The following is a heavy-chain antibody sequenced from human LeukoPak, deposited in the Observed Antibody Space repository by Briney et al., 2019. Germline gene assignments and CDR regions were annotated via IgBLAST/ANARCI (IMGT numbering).Heavy chain of an antibody. CDR3: ARDRPDYGSGATTSNWFDP. D-gene: IGHD3-10*01. V-gene: IGHV4-39*07. J-gene: IGHJ5*02. CDR2: IYYSGST. Sequence: PSETLSLTCTVSGGSISSSSYYWGWIRQPPGKGLEWIGSIYYSGSTYYNPSLKSRVTISVDTSKNQFSLKLSSVTAADTAVYYCARDRPDYGSGATTSNWFDPWGQGTLVTVSS. CDR1: GGSISSSSYY.